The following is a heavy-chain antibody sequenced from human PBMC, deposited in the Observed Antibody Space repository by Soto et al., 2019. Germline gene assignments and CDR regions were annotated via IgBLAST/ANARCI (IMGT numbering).Heavy chain of an antibody. D-gene: IGHD3-22*01. CDR1: GYTFTSYA. Sequence: SVKVSCKASGYTFTSYAMHWVRQAPGQRLEWMGWINAGNSNTKYSQKFQGRVTITRDTSASTAYMELSSLRSEDTAVYYCAREEPYDSSSKYWGQGTLVTAPQ. CDR3: AREEPYDSSSKY. V-gene: IGHV1-3*01. CDR2: INAGNSNT. J-gene: IGHJ4*02.